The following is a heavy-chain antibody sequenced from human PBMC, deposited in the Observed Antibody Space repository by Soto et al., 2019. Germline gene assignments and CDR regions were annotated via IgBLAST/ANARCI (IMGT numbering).Heavy chain of an antibody. V-gene: IGHV3-9*01. Sequence: EVQLVESGGALVQPGRSLRLSCAASGFTFDDYAMHWVRQTPGEGLEWVSGISWNSGSIGYADSVKGRFTISRDNAKNPLYLQMNGLRAEDTALYYCAKGYCSSTSCYYYYYMDVWGKGTTVTVSS. CDR1: GFTFDDYA. D-gene: IGHD2-2*01. J-gene: IGHJ6*03. CDR2: ISWNSGSI. CDR3: AKGYCSSTSCYYYYYMDV.